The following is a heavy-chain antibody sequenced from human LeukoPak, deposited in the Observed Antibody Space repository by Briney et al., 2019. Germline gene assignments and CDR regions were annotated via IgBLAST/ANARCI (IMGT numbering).Heavy chain of an antibody. D-gene: IGHD1-26*01. Sequence: SETLSLTCTVSGGSVSSGSDYWTWIRQPPGKGLEWIGHIYYTGSTNYNPSLKSRVTISVDTSKNQFSLKLSSVTAADTAVYYCARNGGSYTFDIWGQGTMVTVSS. CDR2: IYYTGST. CDR3: ARNGGSYTFDI. V-gene: IGHV4-61*01. J-gene: IGHJ3*02. CDR1: GGSVSSGSDY.